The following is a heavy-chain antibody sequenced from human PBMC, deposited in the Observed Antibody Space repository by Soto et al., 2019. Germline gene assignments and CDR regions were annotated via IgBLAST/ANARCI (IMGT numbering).Heavy chain of an antibody. CDR1: GFTFLSAF. D-gene: IGHD6-19*01. J-gene: IGHJ4*02. CDR2: INQDGGVT. CDR3: ARYYRGSGRYFFDY. V-gene: IGHV3-7*03. Sequence: GGSLRLSCVASGFTFLSAFMGWIRQAPGKGLEWVANINQDGGVTYYVDSVEGRFTISRDNTKDSLYLQMNSLRGEDTAIYYCARYYRGSGRYFFDYWGQGTPVTVAS.